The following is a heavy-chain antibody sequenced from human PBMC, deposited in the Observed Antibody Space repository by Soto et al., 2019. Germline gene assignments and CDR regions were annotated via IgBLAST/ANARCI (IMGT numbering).Heavy chain of an antibody. Sequence: GESLKISCAASGFTFSSYWMSWVRQAPGKGLEWVANIKQDGSEKYYVDSVKGRFTISRDNAKNSLYLQMNSLRAEDTAVYYCARDTSKYSSSWYVAFDIWGQGTMVTVSS. D-gene: IGHD6-13*01. V-gene: IGHV3-7*01. CDR1: GFTFSSYW. CDR2: IKQDGSEK. CDR3: ARDTSKYSSSWYVAFDI. J-gene: IGHJ3*02.